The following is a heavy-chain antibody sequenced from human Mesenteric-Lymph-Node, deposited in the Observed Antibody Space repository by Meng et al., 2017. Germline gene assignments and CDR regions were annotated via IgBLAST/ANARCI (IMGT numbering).Heavy chain of an antibody. V-gene: IGHV3-15*01. CDR3: TTARSRLDARGHDAFDI. D-gene: IGHD3-16*01. J-gene: IGHJ3*02. Sequence: GESLKISCAASGFTFSDAWMSWVRQAPGKGLEWVGHIKSKADGGTTDYTAPVKGRFTSARDDAKNMLYLQMNSLKTEDTAVYYCTTARSRLDARGHDAFDIWGQGTMVTVSS. CDR2: IKSKADGGTT. CDR1: GFTFSDAW.